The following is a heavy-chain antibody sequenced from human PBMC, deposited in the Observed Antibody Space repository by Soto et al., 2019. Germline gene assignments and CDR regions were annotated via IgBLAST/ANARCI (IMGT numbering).Heavy chain of an antibody. CDR1: GGSISSGSYS. V-gene: IGHV4-30-2*01. CDR3: ARGGYYGHWFDP. J-gene: IGHJ5*02. CDR2: IYHGGST. Sequence: QLQLQESGSGLVKPSQTLSLTCAVSGGSISSGSYSWSWIRQPPGKGLEWIGYIYHGGSTYYNPYLKSRVTISVDTSKNQFSLRLDSVTAADTAVYYCARGGYYGHWFDPWGQGTLVTVPS. D-gene: IGHD1-26*01.